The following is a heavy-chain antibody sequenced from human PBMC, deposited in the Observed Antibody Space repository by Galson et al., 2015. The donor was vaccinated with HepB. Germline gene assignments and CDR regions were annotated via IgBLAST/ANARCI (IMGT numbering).Heavy chain of an antibody. V-gene: IGHV3-7*05. J-gene: IGHJ6*02. CDR2: IKEDGSEK. D-gene: IGHD3-10*01. CDR1: GFISSMYW. CDR3: ARVKRGEWYSYYYYGMDV. Sequence: SLRLSCAASGFISSMYWMNWVRQAPGKGLEWVANIKEDGSEKNYVDSVKGRFTISRDNAKNSLHLQMNSLRAEDTAVYYCARVKRGEWYSYYYYGMDVWGQGTTVTVSS.